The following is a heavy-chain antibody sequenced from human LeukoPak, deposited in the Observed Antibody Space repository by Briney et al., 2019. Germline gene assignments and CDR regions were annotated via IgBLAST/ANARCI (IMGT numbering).Heavy chain of an antibody. CDR3: ARRASRRLRGAYGGHLDY. D-gene: IGHD3-10*01. CDR1: GGSISSSSYY. Sequence: SETLSLTCTVSGGSISSSSYYWGWIRQPPGKGLEWIGGIYYSGSTYYNPSLKSRVTISVDTSKNQFSLKLSSVTAADTAVYYCARRASRRLRGAYGGHLDYWGQGTLVTVSS. V-gene: IGHV4-39*01. J-gene: IGHJ4*02. CDR2: IYYSGST.